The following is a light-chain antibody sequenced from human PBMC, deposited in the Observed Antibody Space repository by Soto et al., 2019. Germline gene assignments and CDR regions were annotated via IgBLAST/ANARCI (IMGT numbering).Light chain of an antibody. CDR1: QTTNTW. CDR2: DAS. Sequence: DIQMTQFPSTLSASVGDRVTITCRASQTTNTWLAWYQQKPGTAPKLLIYDASSLEGGVPSRFSASRSGTEFTLTISSLQPDDLATYYCQQYISYPYTVGQGTKVEIK. CDR3: QQYISYPYT. V-gene: IGKV1-5*01. J-gene: IGKJ2*01.